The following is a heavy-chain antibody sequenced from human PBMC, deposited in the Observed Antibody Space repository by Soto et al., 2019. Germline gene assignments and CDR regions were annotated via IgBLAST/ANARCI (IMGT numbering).Heavy chain of an antibody. CDR2: ISSSGSYI. CDR3: ARGPRRITINKVYPNFDS. CDR1: GCTCGSDD. J-gene: IGHJ4*02. V-gene: IGHV3-21*01. Sequence: VVSVILACAASGCTCGSDDMKWFRQAPGKGLECVSPISSSGSYIYYSYSVKGLFTISIDNAKNSLYLQMNSLRAEDTAVYYCARGPRRITINKVYPNFDSWGQRTLVTVSS. D-gene: IGHD1-20*01.